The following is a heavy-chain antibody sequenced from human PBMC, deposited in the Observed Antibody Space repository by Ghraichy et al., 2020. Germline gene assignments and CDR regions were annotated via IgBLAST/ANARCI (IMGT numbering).Heavy chain of an antibody. CDR2: ILYDGSNK. CDR1: GFTFSSYG. V-gene: IGHV3-30*18. CDR3: AKEGGMATIYSNDWYFDL. D-gene: IGHD5-24*01. J-gene: IGHJ2*01. Sequence: GGSLRLSCAASGFTFSSYGMHWVRQAPGKGLEWVAVILYDGSNKYYADSVKGRFTISRDNFKNTLYLQMNSLRAEDTAVYYCAKEGGMATIYSNDWYFDLWGRGTLVTVSS.